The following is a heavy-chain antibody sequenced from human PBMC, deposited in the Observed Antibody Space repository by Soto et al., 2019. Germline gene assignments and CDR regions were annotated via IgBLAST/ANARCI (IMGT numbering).Heavy chain of an antibody. V-gene: IGHV4-4*02. Sequence: SETLSLTCAVSGDSISSVNWWSWVRQSPGQGLEWIGDIYHTGITNYNPSLQSRVTISVDKSKNEFSLNLTSVTAADTAVYYCARGGGYDSFDFWGRGIQVTVSS. CDR3: ARGGGYDSFDF. D-gene: IGHD2-15*01. CDR1: GDSISSVNW. CDR2: IYHTGIT. J-gene: IGHJ4*02.